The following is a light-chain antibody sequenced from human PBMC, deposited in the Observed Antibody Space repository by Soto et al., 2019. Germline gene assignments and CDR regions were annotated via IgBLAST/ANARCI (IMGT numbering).Light chain of an antibody. J-gene: IGKJ5*01. CDR1: QSVSSNY. CDR3: QRYAILPLT. CDR2: DAS. Sequence: EIVLTQSPGTLHLSTGEGATLSRRASQSVSSNYLAGYQQKPGQAPRLLIYDASSGAIRIPDRLSGRGSETVFTLFLDRLEPEDFAVYYCQRYAILPLTFGPGTRVEMK. V-gene: IGKV3-20*01.